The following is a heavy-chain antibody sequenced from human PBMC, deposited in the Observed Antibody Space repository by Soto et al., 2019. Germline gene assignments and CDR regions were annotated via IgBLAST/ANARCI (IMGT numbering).Heavy chain of an antibody. Sequence: GGSLRLSCAASGFTFSTYAMTWVRQAPGKGLEWVSVIYSGGSTYYADSVKGRFTISRDNSKNTLYLQMNSLRAEDTAVYYCAKPYYYDSSGYYVTDYWGQGTLVTVSS. D-gene: IGHD3-22*01. CDR2: IYSGGST. J-gene: IGHJ4*02. V-gene: IGHV3-66*02. CDR1: GFTFSTYA. CDR3: AKPYYYDSSGYYVTDY.